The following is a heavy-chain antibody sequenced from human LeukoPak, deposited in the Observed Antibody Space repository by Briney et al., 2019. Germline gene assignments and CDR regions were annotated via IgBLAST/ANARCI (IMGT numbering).Heavy chain of an antibody. CDR3: AKDPVTWGYYYYYMDV. CDR1: GFTFSSYA. V-gene: IGHV3-23*01. CDR2: ISGSGGST. D-gene: IGHD4-11*01. J-gene: IGHJ6*03. Sequence: GGSLRLSCAASGFTFSSYAMSWVRQAPGKGLEWVSAISGSGGSTYYADSVKGRFTISRDNSKNTLYLQMNSLRAEVTAVYYCAKDPVTWGYYYYYMDVWGKGTTVTVSS.